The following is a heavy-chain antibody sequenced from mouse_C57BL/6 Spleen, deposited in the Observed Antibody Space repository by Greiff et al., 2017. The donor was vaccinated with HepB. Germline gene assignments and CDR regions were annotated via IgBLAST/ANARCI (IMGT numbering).Heavy chain of an antibody. Sequence: QVQLQQPGAELVMPGASVKLSCKASGYTFTSYWMHWVKQRPGQGLEWIGEIDPSDSYTNYNQKFKGKSTLTVDKSSSTAYMQLSSLTSEDSAVYYCARSYSNLFAYWGQGTLVTVSA. V-gene: IGHV1-69*01. CDR1: GYTFTSYW. CDR2: IDPSDSYT. J-gene: IGHJ3*01. D-gene: IGHD2-5*01. CDR3: ARSYSNLFAY.